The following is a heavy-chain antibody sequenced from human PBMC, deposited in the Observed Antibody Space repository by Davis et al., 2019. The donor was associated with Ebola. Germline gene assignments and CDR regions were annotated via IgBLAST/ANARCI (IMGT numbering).Heavy chain of an antibody. J-gene: IGHJ5*02. CDR1: GYTFTGYY. CDR2: INPSGGST. CDR3: ARDRASGAPRWFDP. V-gene: IGHV1-46*01. Sequence: ASVKVSCKASGYTFTGYYMHWVRQAPGQGLEWMGIINPSGGSTSYAQKFQGRVTITRDTSASTAYMELSSLRSEDTAVYYCARDRASGAPRWFDPWGQGTLVTVSP. D-gene: IGHD3-10*01.